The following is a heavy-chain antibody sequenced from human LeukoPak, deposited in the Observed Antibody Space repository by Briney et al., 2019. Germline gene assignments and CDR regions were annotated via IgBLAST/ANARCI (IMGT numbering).Heavy chain of an antibody. CDR1: GFTFSSYW. CDR2: INQDGSEK. D-gene: IGHD4-23*01. Sequence: GGSLRLSCAASGFTFSSYWMSWVRQAPGKGLEWVSNINQDGSEKYYVDSVKGRFTISRDNAKNSLYLQMNSLRAEDTAVYYCAVEECRRVGGDNRGFDGGGQGRLVS. J-gene: IGHJ5*02. CDR3: AVEECRRVGGDNRGFDG. V-gene: IGHV3-7*01.